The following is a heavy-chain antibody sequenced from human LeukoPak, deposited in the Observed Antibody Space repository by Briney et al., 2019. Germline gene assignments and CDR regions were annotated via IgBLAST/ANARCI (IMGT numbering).Heavy chain of an antibody. CDR1: GFTFSSYA. CDR3: ARIRDSRVPFDY. D-gene: IGHD2/OR15-2a*01. Sequence: PGGSLRLSCAASGFTFSSYAMHWVRQAPGKGLEWVAVISYDGSNKYYADSVKGRFTISRDNSKNTLYLQMNSLRAEDTAVYYCARIRDSRVPFDYWGQGAQVTVSS. CDR2: ISYDGSNK. J-gene: IGHJ4*02. V-gene: IGHV3-30-3*01.